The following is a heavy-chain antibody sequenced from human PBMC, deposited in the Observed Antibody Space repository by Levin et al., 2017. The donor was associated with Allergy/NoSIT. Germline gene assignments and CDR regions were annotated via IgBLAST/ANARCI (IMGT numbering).Heavy chain of an antibody. CDR1: GFTFSSYA. D-gene: IGHD1-20*01. J-gene: IGHJ6*02. CDR2: ISYDGSNK. CDR3: ARDLGSNWKYYYYGMDV. V-gene: IGHV3-30-3*01. Sequence: GGSLRLSCAASGFTFSSYAMHWVRQAPGKGLEWVAVISYDGSNKYYADSVKGRFTISRDNSKNTLYLQMNSLRAEDTAVYYCARDLGSNWKYYYYGMDVWGQGTTVTVSS.